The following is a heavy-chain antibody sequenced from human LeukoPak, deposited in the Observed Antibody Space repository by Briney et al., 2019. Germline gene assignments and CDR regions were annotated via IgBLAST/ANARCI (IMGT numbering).Heavy chain of an antibody. CDR1: GGSISSGSYY. V-gene: IGHV4-61*02. CDR2: IYTSGST. D-gene: IGHD4-11*01. CDR3: ARDKSYSKVDSNWFDP. Sequence: PSQTLSLTCTVSGGSISSGSYYWSWIRQPAGKGLEWIGRIYTSGSTNYNPSLKSRVTISVDTSKNQFSLKLSSVTAADTAVYYCARDKSYSKVDSNWFDPWGQGTLVTVSS. J-gene: IGHJ5*02.